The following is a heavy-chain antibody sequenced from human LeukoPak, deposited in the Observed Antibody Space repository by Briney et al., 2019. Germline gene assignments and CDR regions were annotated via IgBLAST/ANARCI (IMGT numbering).Heavy chain of an antibody. CDR3: ARLYGTYPGWFDP. D-gene: IGHD4-17*01. J-gene: IGHJ5*02. CDR1: GFTFSSYG. CDR2: IWYDGSNK. V-gene: IGHV3-33*01. Sequence: PGGSLRLSCAASGFTFSSYGMHWVRQAPGKGREGVAVIWYDGSNKYYADSVKGRFTISRDNSKNTLYLQMNSQRAEDTAVYYCARLYGTYPGWFDPWGQGTLVTVSS.